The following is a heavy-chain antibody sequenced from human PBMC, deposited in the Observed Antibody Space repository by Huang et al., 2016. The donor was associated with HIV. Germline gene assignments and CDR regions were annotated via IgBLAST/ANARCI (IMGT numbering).Heavy chain of an antibody. Sequence: QITLKESGPTLVKPTQTLTLTCTFSGFSITTDGAGVGWIRQPPGKALEWLALIFWDDDKRSSPSLKNRLSITKDTSKNQVVLTMTNMDPVDTATYFCAHRQTYDFWSGSFDSWGQGTLVTVSS. CDR3: AHRQTYDFWSGSFDS. V-gene: IGHV2-5*02. CDR1: GFSITTDGAG. CDR2: IFWDDDK. J-gene: IGHJ4*02. D-gene: IGHD3-3*01.